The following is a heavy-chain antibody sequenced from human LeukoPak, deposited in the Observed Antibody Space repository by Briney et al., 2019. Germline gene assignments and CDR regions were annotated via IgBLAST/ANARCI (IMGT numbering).Heavy chain of an antibody. CDR1: GGSISSYY. Sequence: SETLSLTCTVSGGSISSYYWSWIRQPPGKGLEWIAYIYYSGSTNYNPSLKRRVTLSLHTSKNQFSLNLSSVTAADTAVYYCARHFRGYGYAAAGIFDSWGQGTLVTVSS. CDR2: IYYSGST. J-gene: IGHJ4*02. D-gene: IGHD5-12*01. V-gene: IGHV4-59*08. CDR3: ARHFRGYGYAAAGIFDS.